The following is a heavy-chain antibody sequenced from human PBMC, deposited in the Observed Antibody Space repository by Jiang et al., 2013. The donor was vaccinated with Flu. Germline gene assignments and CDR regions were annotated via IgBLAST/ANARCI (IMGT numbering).Heavy chain of an antibody. CDR1: GFTFSSYG. CDR2: ISYDGSNK. Sequence: VQLVESGGGVVQPGRSLRLSCAASGFTFSSYGMHWVRQAPGKGLEWVAVISYDGSNKYYADSVKGRFTISRDNSKNTLYLQMNSLRAEDTAVYYCAKDHGYYDSSGLPNYWGQGTLVTVSS. J-gene: IGHJ4*02. V-gene: IGHV3-30*18. CDR3: AKDHGYYDSSGLPNY. D-gene: IGHD3-22*01.